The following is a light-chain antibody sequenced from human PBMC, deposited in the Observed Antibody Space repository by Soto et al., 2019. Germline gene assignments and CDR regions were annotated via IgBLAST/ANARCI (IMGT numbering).Light chain of an antibody. CDR3: SSYTSSSTLYV. V-gene: IGLV2-14*03. Sequence: QSALTQPASVSGSPGQSITISGTGTSSAVGGYNNVSWYQHHPGKAPKLMIFDVSNRPSGVSNRFSGSKSGNTASLTISGLQAEDEADYYCSSYTSSSTLYVFGTGTKLTVL. J-gene: IGLJ1*01. CDR1: SSAVGGYNN. CDR2: DVS.